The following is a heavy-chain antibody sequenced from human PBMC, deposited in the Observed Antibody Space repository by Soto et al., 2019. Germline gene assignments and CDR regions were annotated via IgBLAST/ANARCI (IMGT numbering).Heavy chain of an antibody. V-gene: IGHV4-39*01. J-gene: IGHJ6*02. D-gene: IGHD2-15*01. CDR1: GYSVSSCDYY. CDR3: APLSVSLSGPYGIHV. Sequence: SETLSLTCTVSGYSVSSCDYYWAWHRQPPGKGLEWIGSMRSSGPPYYNPSLKSRVTLSVDTSKTQFSLRLNSATASDTAVYYCAPLSVSLSGPYGIHVWGQGTTVTVSS. CDR2: MRSSGPP.